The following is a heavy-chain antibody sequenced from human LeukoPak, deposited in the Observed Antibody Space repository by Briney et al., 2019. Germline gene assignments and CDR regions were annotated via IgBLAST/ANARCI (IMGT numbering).Heavy chain of an antibody. CDR2: INHSGST. J-gene: IGHJ5*02. CDR3: ARHGLIPFDP. V-gene: IGHV4-34*01. Sequence: GSLRLSCAASGFTFSSYSMNWVRQPPGKGLEWIGEINHSGSTNYNPSLKSRVTISVDTSKNQFSLKLSSVTAADTAVYYCARHGLIPFDPWGQGTLVTVSS. CDR1: GFTFSSYS. D-gene: IGHD3-16*01.